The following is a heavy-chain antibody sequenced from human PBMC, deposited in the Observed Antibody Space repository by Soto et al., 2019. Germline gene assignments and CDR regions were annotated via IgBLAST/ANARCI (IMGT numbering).Heavy chain of an antibody. J-gene: IGHJ3*02. D-gene: IGHD3-22*01. CDR2: ISNDGSST. Sequence: EVQLVESGGGLVQPGGSLRLSCAASGFTSSSYWIHWVRQAPGKGLVWVSRISNDGSSTNYADSVKGRFTISRDNAKNTVYLQMNSLRVEDTAVYYCARDTYYYDISDHFSADAFHIWGQGTMVTVSS. V-gene: IGHV3-74*01. CDR1: GFTSSSYW. CDR3: ARDTYYYDISDHFSADAFHI.